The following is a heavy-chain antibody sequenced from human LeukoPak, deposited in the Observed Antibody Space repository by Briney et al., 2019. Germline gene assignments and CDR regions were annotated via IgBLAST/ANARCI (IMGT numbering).Heavy chain of an antibody. CDR2: VSAYSGNT. J-gene: IGHJ5*02. D-gene: IGHD2/OR15-2a*01. CDR3: AGEGRLMSDTTVHP. V-gene: IGHV1-18*01. Sequence: ASVKVSCKASGYTFTNYAVSWLRQAPGQTLEWMGWVSAYSGNTNYAQNFHDRLTMTTDTSTSTAYMELRSLTSEDTAVYYCAGEGRLMSDTTVHPWGQGTLVTVSP. CDR1: GYTFTNYA.